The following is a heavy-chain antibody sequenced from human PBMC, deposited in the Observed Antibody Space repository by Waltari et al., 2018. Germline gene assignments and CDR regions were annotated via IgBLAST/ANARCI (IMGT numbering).Heavy chain of an antibody. D-gene: IGHD2-15*01. CDR3: ARERYCSGGSCYYYYYGMDV. CDR2: ISSSSSYI. J-gene: IGHJ6*02. Sequence: EVQLVESGGGLVKPGGSLRLSCAASGFTFSSYSLNWVRQAPGKGRGWVSSISSSSSYIYYADSVKGRFTISRDNAKNSLYLQMNSLRAEDTAVYYCARERYCSGGSCYYYYYGMDVWGQGTTVTVSS. CDR1: GFTFSSYS. V-gene: IGHV3-21*01.